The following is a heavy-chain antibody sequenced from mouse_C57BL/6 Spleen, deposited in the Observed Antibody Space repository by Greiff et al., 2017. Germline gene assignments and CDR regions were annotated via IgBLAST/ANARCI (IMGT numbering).Heavy chain of an antibody. CDR3: ARSWEWAWFAY. CDR2: INPNNGGT. V-gene: IGHV1-22*01. CDR1: GYTFTDYN. D-gene: IGHD4-1*01. Sequence: EVKLQESGPELVKPGASVKMSCKASGYTFTDYNMHWVKQSHGKGLEWIGYINPNNGGTSYNQKFKGKATLTVNKSSSTAYMELRSLTSEDSAVYYCARSWEWAWFAYWGQGTLVTVSA. J-gene: IGHJ3*01.